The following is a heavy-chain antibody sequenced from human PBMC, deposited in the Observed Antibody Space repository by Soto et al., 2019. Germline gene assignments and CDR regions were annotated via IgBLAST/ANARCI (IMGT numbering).Heavy chain of an antibody. Sequence: GASLTISGKGSGYSLTRYWSGWVRQIKRKGLEWMGIIYPGDSDTRYSPSFQGQVTISADKSISTAYLQWSSLKASDTAMYYCARLAKNQISRFYGMDVWGQGTTVTVSS. CDR3: ARLAKNQISRFYGMDV. J-gene: IGHJ6*02. V-gene: IGHV5-51*01. CDR2: IYPGDSDT. D-gene: IGHD1-26*01. CDR1: GYSLTRYW.